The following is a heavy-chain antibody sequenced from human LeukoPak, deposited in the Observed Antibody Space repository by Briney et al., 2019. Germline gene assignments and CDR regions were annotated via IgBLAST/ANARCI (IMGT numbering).Heavy chain of an antibody. V-gene: IGHV3-53*01. CDR3: AKGGYSSSWYLALTFDY. CDR1: GFTVSSNY. CDR2: MYSGGTT. J-gene: IGHJ4*02. D-gene: IGHD6-13*01. Sequence: PGGFLRLSCAASGFTVSSNYMSWVRQAPGKGLEWVSVMYSGGTTYYADSVKGRFTISRDNSKNTLYLQMNSLRAEDTAVYYCAKGGYSSSWYLALTFDYWGQGTLVTVSS.